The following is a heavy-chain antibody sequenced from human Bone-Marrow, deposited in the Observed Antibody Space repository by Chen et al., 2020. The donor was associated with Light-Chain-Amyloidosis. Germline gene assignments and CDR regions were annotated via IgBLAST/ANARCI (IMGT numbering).Heavy chain of an antibody. CDR2: VYQSGST. Sequence: QLQLQESGSGLVTSSQTLSLTCAVSGGSITSGSFSWHWIRQPLGKGLEWIGYVYQSGSTYYNPSLNSRVTISVDLSENHFSLTLRSLTAADSAVYYCARGNWNDLAFYVWGQGTLVTVSS. J-gene: IGHJ3*01. CDR3: ARGNWNDLAFYV. CDR1: GGSITSGSFS. D-gene: IGHD1-1*01. V-gene: IGHV4-30-2*01.